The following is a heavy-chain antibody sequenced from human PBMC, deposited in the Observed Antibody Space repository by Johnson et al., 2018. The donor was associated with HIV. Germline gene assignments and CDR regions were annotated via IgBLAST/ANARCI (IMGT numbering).Heavy chain of an antibody. J-gene: IGHJ3*02. CDR1: GFSVSNTY. CDR3: TTEGDAFDI. D-gene: IGHD1-14*01. CDR2: MYSGGNT. Sequence: VQLVESGGGFVQPGGSLRLSCGASGFSVSNTYMNWVRQAPGKGLEWVSVMYSGGNTYYADSVRGRFTISRDDSKNTVYLQMNSLKSEDTAVYYCTTEGDAFDIWGQGTMVTVSS. V-gene: IGHV3-66*01.